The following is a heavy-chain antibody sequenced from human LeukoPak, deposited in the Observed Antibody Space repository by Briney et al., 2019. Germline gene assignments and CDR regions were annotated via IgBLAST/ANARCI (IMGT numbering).Heavy chain of an antibody. J-gene: IGHJ6*03. CDR1: GFSFTSYA. Sequence: PAGSLTLSCTASGFSFTSYAMNWGRLGPGKGLERVSSITTDSTYRSYADPVRGPFTVSTDNAKNSLSLELNSLRAEDTAVYYCARVEATTARSYYYYYMDVWGKGTTVTVSS. CDR2: ITTDSTYR. V-gene: IGHV3-21*06. CDR3: ARVEATTARSYYYYYMDV. D-gene: IGHD1-1*01.